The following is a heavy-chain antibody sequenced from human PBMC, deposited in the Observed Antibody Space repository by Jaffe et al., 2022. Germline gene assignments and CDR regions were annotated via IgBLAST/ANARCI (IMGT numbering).Heavy chain of an antibody. CDR1: GFTLSDLF. CDR2: SANKAYSYPA. CDR3: GTDLSGWKGGS. D-gene: IGHD1-1*01. J-gene: IGHJ5*02. Sequence: EVQLVESGGGLVQPGGSLRLSCAASGFTLSDLFVDWVRQAPGKGLEWVGRSANKAYSYPAQYAASVRGRFTISRDDSKNSLYLQMNNLKTEDTAVYYCGTDLSGWKGGSWGQGTLVTVSS. V-gene: IGHV3-72*01.